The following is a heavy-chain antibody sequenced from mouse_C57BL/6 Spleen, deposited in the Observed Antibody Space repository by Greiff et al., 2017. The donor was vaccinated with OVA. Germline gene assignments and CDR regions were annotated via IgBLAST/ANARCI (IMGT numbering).Heavy chain of an antibody. V-gene: IGHV1-15*01. CDR3: TRGKGSSPDFDG. J-gene: IGHJ1*03. Sequence: VKLMESGAELVRPGASVTLSCKASGYTFTDYEMHWVKQTPVHGLEWIGAIDPETGGTAYNQKFKGKAILTADKSSSTAYMELRSLTSEDSAVYYCTRGKGSSPDFDGWGTGTTVTGSS. CDR2: IDPETGGT. CDR1: GYTFTDYE. D-gene: IGHD1-1*01.